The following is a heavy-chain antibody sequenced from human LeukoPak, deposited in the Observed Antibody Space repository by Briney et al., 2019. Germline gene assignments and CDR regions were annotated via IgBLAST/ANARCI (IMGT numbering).Heavy chain of an antibody. D-gene: IGHD6-6*01. CDR2: INHSGST. V-gene: IGHV4-34*01. Sequence: PSETLSLTCAVYGGSFSGYYWSWIRQPPGKGLEWIGEINHSGSTNYNPSLKSRVTISVDTSKNQFSLKLSSGTAADTAVYYCARGKYYYDSWGQGTLVTVSS. CDR1: GGSFSGYY. J-gene: IGHJ4*02. CDR3: ARGKYYYDS.